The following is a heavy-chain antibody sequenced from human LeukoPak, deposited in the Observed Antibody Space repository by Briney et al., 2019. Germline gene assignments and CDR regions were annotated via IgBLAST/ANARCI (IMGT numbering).Heavy chain of an antibody. D-gene: IGHD4-23*01. CDR3: ARDRGYGGNRPETFDI. CDR1: GFTFSNYG. CDR2: IWYDGSKR. V-gene: IGHV3-33*01. Sequence: GGSLRLSCAASGFTFSNYGMVWVRQAPGKGLDWVATIWYDGSKRYYGDSVKGRFTISRDNTKNSLYLQMNSLRVEDTAVYYCARDRGYGGNRPETFDIWGQGTMVTVSS. J-gene: IGHJ3*02.